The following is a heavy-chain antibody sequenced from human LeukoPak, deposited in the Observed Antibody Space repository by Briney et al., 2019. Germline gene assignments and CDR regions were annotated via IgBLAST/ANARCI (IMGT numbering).Heavy chain of an antibody. D-gene: IGHD3-9*01. Sequence: SETLSLTCTVSGGSISSGSYYWSWIRQPAGKGLEWIGRIYTSGSTNYNPSLKSRVTISVDTSKNQFSLKLSSVTAADTAVYYCARVRATGYVDYWGQGTLVTVSS. CDR3: ARVRATGYVDY. CDR2: IYTSGST. V-gene: IGHV4-61*02. J-gene: IGHJ4*02. CDR1: GGSISSGSYY.